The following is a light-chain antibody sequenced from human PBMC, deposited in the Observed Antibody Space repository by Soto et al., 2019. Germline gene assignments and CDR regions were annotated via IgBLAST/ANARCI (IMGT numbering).Light chain of an antibody. CDR3: QQANGWPPT. CDR2: DAS. V-gene: IGKV3-15*01. Sequence: ESEMTQSPVTLSVSAGERVTISCRASQNINIKLSWYQQKPGQAPRLLIFDASNWTTGIPSRFSGSGSGTEFTLTISSLQPDDFATYYCQQANGWPPTFGRGTKVEMK. CDR1: QNINIK. J-gene: IGKJ4*02.